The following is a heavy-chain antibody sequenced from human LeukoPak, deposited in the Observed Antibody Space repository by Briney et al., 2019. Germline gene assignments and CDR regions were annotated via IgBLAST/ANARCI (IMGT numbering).Heavy chain of an antibody. Sequence: PSEALSLTCTVFGDSINSLDLWSWVRQPPGKGLEWTGEMYLSGTTHSNPSVKSRVTISIDKSKNQFFLNLSSVTAADTAVYYCAGLVGRYSSGLYYYYFDYWGQGTLVTVSS. CDR3: AGLVGRYSSGLYYYYFDY. V-gene: IGHV4-4*02. CDR1: GDSINSLDL. D-gene: IGHD3-22*01. CDR2: MYLSGTT. J-gene: IGHJ4*02.